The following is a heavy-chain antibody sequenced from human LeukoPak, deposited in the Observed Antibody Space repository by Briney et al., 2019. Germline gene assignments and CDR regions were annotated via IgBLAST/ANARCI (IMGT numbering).Heavy chain of an antibody. CDR3: VKGGQRYDFWRFDY. Sequence: PGGSLRLSCAASGVTFSNYAMNWVRLAPGRGGQWVSSVSGRGGSTYYADSVKGRFSISRDNSKNTLYLQMNSLRADDTAVYYCVKGGQRYDFWRFDYWGQGTLVTVSS. D-gene: IGHD3-3*01. J-gene: IGHJ4*02. V-gene: IGHV3-23*01. CDR2: VSGRGGST. CDR1: GVTFSNYA.